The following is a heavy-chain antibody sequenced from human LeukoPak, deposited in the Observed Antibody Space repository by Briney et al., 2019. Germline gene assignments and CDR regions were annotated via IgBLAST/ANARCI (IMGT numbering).Heavy chain of an antibody. J-gene: IGHJ4*02. Sequence: SVKVSCKASGYTFTSYGISWVRQAPGQGLEWMGGIIPIFGTANYAQKFQGRVTITTDESTSTAYMELSSLRSEDTAVYYCARGDGYNYFDYWGQGTLVTVSS. CDR1: GYTFTSYG. CDR2: IIPIFGTA. D-gene: IGHD5-24*01. CDR3: ARGDGYNYFDY. V-gene: IGHV1-69*05.